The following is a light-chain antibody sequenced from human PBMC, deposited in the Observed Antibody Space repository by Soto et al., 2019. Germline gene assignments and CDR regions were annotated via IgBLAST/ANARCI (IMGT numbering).Light chain of an antibody. Sequence: RVLPQSPATLSVSPGERATLSCRASQSVSSNLAWYQQKPGQAPRLLIYGASTRATGIPARFSGSGSGTEFTLTISSLQSEDFAVYYCQQYNNWPPLFGPGTKVDIK. V-gene: IGKV3-15*01. CDR2: GAS. CDR1: QSVSSN. CDR3: QQYNNWPPL. J-gene: IGKJ3*01.